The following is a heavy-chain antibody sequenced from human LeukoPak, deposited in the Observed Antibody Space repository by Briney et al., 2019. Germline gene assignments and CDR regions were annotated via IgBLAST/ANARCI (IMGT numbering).Heavy chain of an antibody. Sequence: GGSLRLSCAASGFAFSNAWMTWVRQAPGKGLEWVGRIKSKTDGAATHYAAPVEGRFIISRDDSTNTLFLQMNSLRSEDAGVYYGPREWEAPPFYGGDVGGKGPTAPASS. CDR2: IKSKTDGAAT. D-gene: IGHD1-26*01. J-gene: IGHJ6*04. CDR1: GFAFSNAW. V-gene: IGHV3-15*01. CDR3: PREWEAPPFYGGDV.